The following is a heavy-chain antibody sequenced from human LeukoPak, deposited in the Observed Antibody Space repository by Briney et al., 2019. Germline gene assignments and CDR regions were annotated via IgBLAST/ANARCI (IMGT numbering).Heavy chain of an antibody. J-gene: IGHJ4*02. CDR2: ISSSSSYI. CDR1: GFTFSSYS. CDR3: ARDRGLAPFDY. Sequence: GGSLRLSCAASGFTFSSYSMNWVRQAPGKGLEWVSSISSSSSYIYYADSVKGRFIISRDNAKNSLYLQMNSLRAEDTAVYYCARDRGLAPFDYWGQGTLVTVSS. D-gene: IGHD3-10*01. V-gene: IGHV3-21*01.